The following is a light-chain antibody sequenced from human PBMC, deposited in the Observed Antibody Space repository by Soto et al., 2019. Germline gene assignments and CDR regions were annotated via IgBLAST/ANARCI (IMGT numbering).Light chain of an antibody. V-gene: IGKV3-20*01. J-gene: IGKJ3*01. Sequence: EIVLTHSPGTLSLSPGEGATLSCRASQSIDSSYVAWYRQKPGQAPTLLIYGTSRRATGVSDRFSGSGSGTDFTLSISRLEPAYFAVYFCQLAGTFGPGAKVEVK. CDR3: QLAGT. CDR1: QSIDSSY. CDR2: GTS.